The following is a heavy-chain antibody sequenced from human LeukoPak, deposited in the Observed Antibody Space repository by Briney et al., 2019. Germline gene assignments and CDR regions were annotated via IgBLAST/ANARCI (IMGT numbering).Heavy chain of an antibody. J-gene: IGHJ6*02. D-gene: IGHD3-9*01. CDR3: ARDILTGSAYYYYGMDV. V-gene: IGHV1-2*02. Sequence: ASVKVSCKASGYTFTGYYMHWVRQAPGQGLEWMGWISPNSGGTNYAQKFQGRVTMTRDTSVNTAYMELSRLSSDDTAVYYCARDILTGSAYYYYGMDVWGQGTTVTVSS. CDR2: ISPNSGGT. CDR1: GYTFTGYY.